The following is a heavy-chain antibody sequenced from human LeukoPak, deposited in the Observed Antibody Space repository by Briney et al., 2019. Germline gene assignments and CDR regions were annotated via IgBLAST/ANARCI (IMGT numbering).Heavy chain of an antibody. J-gene: IGHJ3*01. Sequence: PSGTLSLTCSVSGASVNGYFWNWVRQTPEKRLEWIGYASHTGATTSNPTLKSRVSITIDTSKSQISLTMTSVTAADSALYYCARDRRGSFYTFDLWGPGTIVSVS. CDR2: ASHTGAT. CDR3: ARDRRGSFYTFDL. D-gene: IGHD1-26*01. V-gene: IGHV4-59*02. CDR1: GASVNGYF.